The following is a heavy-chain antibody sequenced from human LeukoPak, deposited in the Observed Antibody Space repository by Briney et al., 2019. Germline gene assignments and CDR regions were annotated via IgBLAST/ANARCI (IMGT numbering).Heavy chain of an antibody. J-gene: IGHJ4*02. V-gene: IGHV3-23*01. D-gene: IGHD2-21*01. CDR1: GFPFSNYA. Sequence: GGSLRLSCAASGFPFSNYALTWVRQGPGKGLEWVSGLSGSGISTYYADSVKGRFTISRDSPKNTLYLQMNSLRAEDAAVYYCAKAPVTSCRGAYCYPFDYWGQGTLVTVSS. CDR2: LSGSGIST. CDR3: AKAPVTSCRGAYCYPFDY.